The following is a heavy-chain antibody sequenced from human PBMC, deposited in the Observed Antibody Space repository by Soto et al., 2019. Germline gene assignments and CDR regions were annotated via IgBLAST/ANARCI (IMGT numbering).Heavy chain of an antibody. CDR2: INHSGST. J-gene: IGHJ4*02. CDR1: GGSFSGYY. D-gene: IGHD5-18*01. CDR3: ARAGYGYGWSTIDY. Sequence: SETLSLTCAVYGGSFSGYYWSWIRQPPGKGLEWIGEINHSGSTNYNPSLKSRVTISVDTSKNQFSLKLSSVTAADTAVYYCARAGYGYGWSTIDYWGQGTLVTVSS. V-gene: IGHV4-34*01.